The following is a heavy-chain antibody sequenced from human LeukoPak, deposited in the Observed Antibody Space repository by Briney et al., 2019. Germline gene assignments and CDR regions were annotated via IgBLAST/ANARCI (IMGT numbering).Heavy chain of an antibody. Sequence: GGSLRLSCAASGFTFNSFPTHWVRQAPGKGLEWVGLISFDGSDKSYADSVEGRFTISRDNSKNTLYLQMNSLSDEDTAVYYCARVLGFGSPPAYWGQGTLVSVSS. CDR1: GFTFNSFP. V-gene: IGHV3-30*04. CDR2: ISFDGSDK. CDR3: ARVLGFGSPPAY. J-gene: IGHJ4*02. D-gene: IGHD3-10*01.